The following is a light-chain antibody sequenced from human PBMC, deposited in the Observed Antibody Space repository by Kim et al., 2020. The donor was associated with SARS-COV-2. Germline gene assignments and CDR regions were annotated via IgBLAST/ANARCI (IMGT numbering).Light chain of an antibody. J-gene: IGLJ3*02. CDR2: GKN. CDR3: TPLDLNDNVV. Sequence: SSELTQDPAVSVALGQTVRITCQGDSLRSYYATWYQQKPGQAPIVVIYGKNNRPSGIPDRFSGSSSGNTASWTITGTHAGDEADYYFTPLDLNDNVVFGG. CDR1: SLRSYY. V-gene: IGLV3-19*01.